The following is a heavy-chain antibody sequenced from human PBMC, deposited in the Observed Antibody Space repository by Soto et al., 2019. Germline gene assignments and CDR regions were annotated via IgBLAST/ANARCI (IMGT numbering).Heavy chain of an antibody. Sequence: SVKVSCKASGYTFTGYYMHWVRQAPGQGLEWMGWINPIFGTANYAQKFQGRVTMTADKSTSTAYMELSSLRSEDTAVYYCARVPETKGYYYYGMAVWGQGTTVTVSS. J-gene: IGHJ6*02. V-gene: IGHV1-69*06. CDR2: INPIFGTA. CDR1: GYTFTGYY. CDR3: ARVPETKGYYYYGMAV.